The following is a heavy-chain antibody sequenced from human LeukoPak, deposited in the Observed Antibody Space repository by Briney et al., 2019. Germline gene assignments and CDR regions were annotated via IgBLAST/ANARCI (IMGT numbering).Heavy chain of an antibody. CDR1: GYTFTGYY. CDR3: ASRSGVYCSGGSCYTED. Sequence: GASVKVSCKASGYTFTGYYIHWVRQAPGQGLEWMGWINPNSGGTNYAQKFQGRVTMTRDMSISTAYMDLSSLRSDDTAVYYCASRSGVYCSGGSCYTEDWGQGTLVTVSS. V-gene: IGHV1-2*02. J-gene: IGHJ4*02. D-gene: IGHD2-15*01. CDR2: INPNSGGT.